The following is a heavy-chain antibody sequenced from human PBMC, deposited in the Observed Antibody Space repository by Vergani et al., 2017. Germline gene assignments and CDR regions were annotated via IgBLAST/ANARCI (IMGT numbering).Heavy chain of an antibody. CDR3: ARDREIGLFDY. D-gene: IGHD3-22*01. Sequence: VQLVESGGGLVQPGGSLRLSCAASGFTFSDYYMSWIRQAPGKGLEWVSYISSSGSTIYYADSVKGRFTLSRDNDKNSLYLQMNSLRAEDTAGYYCARDREIGLFDYWGQGTLVTVSS. CDR1: GFTFSDYY. J-gene: IGHJ4*02. V-gene: IGHV3-11*04. CDR2: ISSSGSTI.